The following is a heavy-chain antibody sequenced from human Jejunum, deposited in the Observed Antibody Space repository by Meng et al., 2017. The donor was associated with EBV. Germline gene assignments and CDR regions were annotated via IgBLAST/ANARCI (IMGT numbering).Heavy chain of an antibody. J-gene: IGHJ5*02. D-gene: IGHD5-12*01. CDR2: LYYAGKA. CDR1: GDSVTGYNY. Sequence: QVQRAESGPGRGKPSETLFLTCSVSGDSVTGYNYWTWIRQPPGKGLEWIGNLYYAGKAIYKPSLQSRVTISVDTSKNQISLKVTSVTAADTAIYYCARGRGYDYGDSWGQGTLVTVSS. CDR3: ARGRGYDYGDS. V-gene: IGHV4-61*01.